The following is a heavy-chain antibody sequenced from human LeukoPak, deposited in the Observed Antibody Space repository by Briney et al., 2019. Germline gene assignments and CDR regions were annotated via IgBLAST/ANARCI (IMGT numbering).Heavy chain of an antibody. V-gene: IGHV3-30-3*01. CDR2: ISYDGSNK. J-gene: IGHJ4*02. Sequence: GGSLRLSCAASGFTFSSYAMHWVRQAPGKGLEWVAVISYDGSNKYYADSVKGRFTISRDNSKNTLYLQMNSLRAEDTAVYYCARVNSGYDYLVDYWGQGTLVTVSS. CDR3: ARVNSGYDYLVDY. CDR1: GFTFSSYA. D-gene: IGHD5-12*01.